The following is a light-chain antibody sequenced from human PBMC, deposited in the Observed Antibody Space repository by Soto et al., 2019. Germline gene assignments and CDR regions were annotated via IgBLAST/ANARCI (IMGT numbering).Light chain of an antibody. CDR3: GSWDSSLSAYV. V-gene: IGLV2-14*02. CDR1: SSDIGSYDL. Sequence: QSVLTQPASVSGSPGQSITISCTGTSSDIGSYDLVSWYQQHPGKAPKLIIYDVNKRPSGVSNRFSGSKSGTSATLGITGFQTGDEADYYCGSWDSSLSAYVFATGTKVTVL. CDR2: DVN. J-gene: IGLJ1*01.